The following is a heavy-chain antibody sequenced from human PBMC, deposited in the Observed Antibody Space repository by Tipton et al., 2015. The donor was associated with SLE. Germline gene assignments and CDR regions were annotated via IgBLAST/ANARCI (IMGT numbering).Heavy chain of an antibody. V-gene: IGHV4-39*01. Sequence: TLSLTCTVSGGSISSSSYYWGWIRQPPGKGLEWIGSIYYSGSTYYTPSLKSRVTISVDTSKNQFSLKLSSVTAADTAVYYCARRYASAYFDYWGQGTLVTVSS. CDR2: IYYSGST. D-gene: IGHD2-2*01. CDR3: ARRYASAYFDY. CDR1: GGSISSSSYY. J-gene: IGHJ4*02.